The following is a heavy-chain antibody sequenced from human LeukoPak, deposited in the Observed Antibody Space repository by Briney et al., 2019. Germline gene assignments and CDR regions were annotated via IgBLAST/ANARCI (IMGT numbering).Heavy chain of an antibody. Sequence: GGSLRLSCAASGFTFDDYAMNWVRQVPGRGLEWASGLNWNGRITEYADSVKDRFTTSRQNTKNSLYLYMNNLGGEDTALYFCARGSVQLWLRDTYYYMDVWGKGTTVTVSS. D-gene: IGHD5-18*01. V-gene: IGHV3-20*04. CDR3: ARGSVQLWLRDTYYYMDV. CDR2: LNWNGRIT. CDR1: GFTFDDYA. J-gene: IGHJ6*03.